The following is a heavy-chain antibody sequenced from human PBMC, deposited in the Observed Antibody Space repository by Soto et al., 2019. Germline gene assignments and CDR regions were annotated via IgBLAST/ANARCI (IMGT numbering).Heavy chain of an antibody. CDR3: ARVLDDYDVGWFDP. J-gene: IGHJ5*02. Sequence: ASVKVSCKASGYTFTSYGISWVRQAPGQGLEWMGWISAYNGNTNYAQKLQGRVTMTTDTSTSTAYMELRSLRSDDTAVYYCARVLDDYDVGWFDPWGQGTLVTVSS. CDR2: ISAYNGNT. CDR1: GYTFTSYG. D-gene: IGHD4-17*01. V-gene: IGHV1-18*01.